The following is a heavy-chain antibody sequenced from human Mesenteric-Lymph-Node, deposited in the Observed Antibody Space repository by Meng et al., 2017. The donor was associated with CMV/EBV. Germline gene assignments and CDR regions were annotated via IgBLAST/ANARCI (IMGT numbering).Heavy chain of an antibody. D-gene: IGHD2-21*01. Sequence: SETLSLTCTVSGGSISSSSYYWGWIRQPPGKGLEWIGSIYYSGSTYYNPSLKSRVTISVDTSKNQFSLQLSSVTPEDTAVYYCARVLWSDEVLHWFDPWGQGTLVTVSS. CDR1: GGSISSSSYY. J-gene: IGHJ5*02. CDR3: ARVLWSDEVLHWFDP. V-gene: IGHV4-39*07. CDR2: IYYSGST.